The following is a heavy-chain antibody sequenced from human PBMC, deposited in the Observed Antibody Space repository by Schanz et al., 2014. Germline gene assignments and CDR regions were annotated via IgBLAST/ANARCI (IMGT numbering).Heavy chain of an antibody. CDR3: SRDGGRFYHNCYMDV. CDR1: GFDFNSYS. D-gene: IGHD2-15*01. CDR2: ITTSSSTR. V-gene: IGHV3-48*01. Sequence: EVQLLESGGGLVQPGGSLRLSCEASGFDFNSYSMNWVRQAPGKGLEWLSYITTSSSTRHYADSVKGRVTISRDNAKNSVSLQMMRLRVEDTAVYYCSRDGGRFYHNCYMDVWGKGTPVTVSS. J-gene: IGHJ6*03.